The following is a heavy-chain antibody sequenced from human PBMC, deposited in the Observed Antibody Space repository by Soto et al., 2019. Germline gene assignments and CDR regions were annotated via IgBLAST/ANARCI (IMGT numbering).Heavy chain of an antibody. CDR1: GFSLSRYG. V-gene: IGHV3-33*01. CDR3: ARDLNYWSLLIDH. D-gene: IGHD2-8*02. CDR2: LWSDGIKT. J-gene: IGHJ4*02. Sequence: GGSLRLSCTASGFSLSRYGLHWVRQAPGKGLEWVAGLWSDGIKTSYTDSVKGRFTISRDTSKNMLYLQMNSLRAEDTAVYYCARDLNYWSLLIDHWGQGTLVTVSS.